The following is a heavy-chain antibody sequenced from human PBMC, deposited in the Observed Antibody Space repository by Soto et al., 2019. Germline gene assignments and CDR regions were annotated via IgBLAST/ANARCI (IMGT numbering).Heavy chain of an antibody. D-gene: IGHD2-2*01. CDR1: GGSISSGGYY. Sequence: SETLSLTCTVSGGSISSGGYYWSWIRQHPGKGLEWIGYIYYSGSTYYNPSLKSRVTISVDTSKNQFSLKLSSVTAADTAVYYCARDGLGEENCSSTSCYLVPRGSSGPMDVWGQGTTVTVSS. J-gene: IGHJ6*02. CDR3: ARDGLGEENCSSTSCYLVPRGSSGPMDV. CDR2: IYYSGST. V-gene: IGHV4-31*03.